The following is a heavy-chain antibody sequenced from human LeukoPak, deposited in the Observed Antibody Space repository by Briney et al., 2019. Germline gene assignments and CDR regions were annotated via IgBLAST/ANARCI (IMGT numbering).Heavy chain of an antibody. CDR2: IYYSGST. CDR1: GGSISSYY. D-gene: IGHD3-10*01. J-gene: IGHJ5*02. Sequence: SETLSLTCTVSGGSISSYYWSWIRQPPGKGLEWIGYIYYSGSTYYNPSLKSRVTISVDTSKNQFSLKLSSVTAADTAVYYCARGKDYYGSGSYYVTWGQGTLVTVSS. V-gene: IGHV4-59*08. CDR3: ARGKDYYGSGSYYVT.